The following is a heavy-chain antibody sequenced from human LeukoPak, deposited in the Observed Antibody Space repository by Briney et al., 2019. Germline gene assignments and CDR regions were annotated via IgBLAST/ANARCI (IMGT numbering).Heavy chain of an antibody. J-gene: IGHJ4*02. CDR2: MWSDGSNK. D-gene: IGHD2/OR15-2a*01. CDR3: ARNSALDY. V-gene: IGHV3-33*01. Sequence: GGSLRLSCAASGFTFSSYDMHWVRQAPGKGLEWVADMWSDGSNKYHADSVKGRFTISRDNSKNTLYLQMNSLRAEDTAVYYCARNSALDYWGQGTLVTVSS. CDR1: GFTFSSYD.